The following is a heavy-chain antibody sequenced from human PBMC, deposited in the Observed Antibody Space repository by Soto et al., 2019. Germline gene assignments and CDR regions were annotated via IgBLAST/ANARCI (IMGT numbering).Heavy chain of an antibody. V-gene: IGHV3-66*01. J-gene: IGHJ4*02. D-gene: IGHD1-26*01. CDR2: IYSGGST. Sequence: HPGGSLRLSCAASGFTVSSNYMSWVRQAPGKGLEWVSVIYSGGSTYYADSVKGRFTISRDNSKNTLYLQMNSLRAEDTAVYYCTRGREWELLLSHYWGQGALVTVSS. CDR1: GFTVSSNY. CDR3: TRGREWELLLSHY.